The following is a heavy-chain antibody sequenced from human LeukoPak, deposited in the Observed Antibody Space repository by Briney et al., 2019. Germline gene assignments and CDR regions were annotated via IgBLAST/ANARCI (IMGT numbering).Heavy chain of an antibody. V-gene: IGHV4-39*01. J-gene: IGHJ3*01. Sequence: SETLSLTCTVSGGSISSSSYYWGWIRQPPGKGLEWIGSIYYSGSTYYNPSLKSRVTISVDTSKNQFSLKLSSVTAADTAVYYCARHKREIAVAGLNAFDVWGQGTMVTVSS. CDR1: GGSISSSSYY. CDR2: IYYSGST. D-gene: IGHD6-19*01. CDR3: ARHKREIAVAGLNAFDV.